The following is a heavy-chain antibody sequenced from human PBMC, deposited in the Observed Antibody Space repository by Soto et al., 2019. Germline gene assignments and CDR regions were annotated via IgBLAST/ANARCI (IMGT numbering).Heavy chain of an antibody. CDR1: GGSFSGYY. Sequence: SETLSLTCAVYGGSFSGYYWSWIRQPPGKGLEWIGEINHSGSTNYNPSLKSRVTISVDTSKNQFSLKLSSVTAADTAVYYCARSRPLLLWFGANDFDYWGQGTLVTVSS. V-gene: IGHV4-34*01. D-gene: IGHD3-10*01. CDR2: INHSGST. J-gene: IGHJ4*02. CDR3: ARSRPLLLWFGANDFDY.